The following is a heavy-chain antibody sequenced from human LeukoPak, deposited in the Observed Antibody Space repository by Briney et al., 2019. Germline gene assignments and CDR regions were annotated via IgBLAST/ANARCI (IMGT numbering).Heavy chain of an antibody. CDR3: AKRDGYNSNYFDY. CDR2: ISGSGDST. D-gene: IGHD5-24*01. J-gene: IGHJ4*02. Sequence: GGSLRLSCAVSGFTFSSSWMHWVRQAPGKGLEWVSAISGSGDSTYYGDSVKGRFTISRDNSRNTLYLQMNSLRAEDTAVYYCAKRDGYNSNYFDYWGQGTLVTVSS. CDR1: GFTFSSSW. V-gene: IGHV3-23*01.